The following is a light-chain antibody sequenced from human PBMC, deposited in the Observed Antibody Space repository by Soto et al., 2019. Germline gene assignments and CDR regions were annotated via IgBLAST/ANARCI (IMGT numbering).Light chain of an antibody. V-gene: IGKV1-9*01. CDR1: QGISSY. CDR2: AAS. CDR3: QQLNSYLSIT. Sequence: DILLTQSPSFLSASVGDRVTITCRASQGISSYLAWYQQKPGKAPKLLIYAASTLQSGVPSRFSGSGSGTEFTLTISSLQPEDFATYYCQQLNSYLSITFGQGTRLEIK. J-gene: IGKJ5*01.